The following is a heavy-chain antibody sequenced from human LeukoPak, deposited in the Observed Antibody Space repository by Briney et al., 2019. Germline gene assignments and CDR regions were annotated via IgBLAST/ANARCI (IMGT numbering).Heavy chain of an antibody. J-gene: IGHJ2*01. Sequence: SETLSLTCTVSGGSISSYDWSWIRQPAGRGLEWIGRIYTRGSTNYNPSLKSRVSMSVDTSKKQFSLKLSSVTAADTAVYYCARLSSSWYQDWYFDLWGRGTLVTVSS. CDR2: IYTRGST. D-gene: IGHD6-13*01. CDR1: GGSISSYD. V-gene: IGHV4-4*07. CDR3: ARLSSSWYQDWYFDL.